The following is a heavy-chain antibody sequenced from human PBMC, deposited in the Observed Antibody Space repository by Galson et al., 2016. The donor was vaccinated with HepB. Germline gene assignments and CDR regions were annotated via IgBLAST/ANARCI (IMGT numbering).Heavy chain of an antibody. V-gene: IGHV3-23*01. CDR2: IIASGAST. Sequence: SLRLSCAASGFTLNSYAVNWVRQAPGRGLEWVSSIIASGASTYYADSVKGRFTVSRDNSQNTVFLQMNSLRVDDTAIYYCAREFKTGGLWGQGTVVTDSS. CDR3: AREFKTGGL. J-gene: IGHJ3*01. CDR1: GFTLNSYA. D-gene: IGHD1-14*01.